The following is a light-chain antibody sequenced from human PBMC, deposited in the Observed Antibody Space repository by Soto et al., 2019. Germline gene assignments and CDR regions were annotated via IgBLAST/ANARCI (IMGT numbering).Light chain of an antibody. CDR3: QQYDNLPLT. Sequence: DIQMTQSPSSLSASVGDRVTITCQASQDISNYLNWYQQKPGKAPKLLIYDASNLETGVPSRFSGSGSGTDFTFNISRLQPEDIATYYCQQYDNLPLTFGPGTKVDIK. J-gene: IGKJ3*01. V-gene: IGKV1-33*01. CDR2: DAS. CDR1: QDISNY.